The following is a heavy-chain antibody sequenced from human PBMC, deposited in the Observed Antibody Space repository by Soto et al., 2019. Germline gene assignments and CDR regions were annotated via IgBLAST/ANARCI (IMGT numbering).Heavy chain of an antibody. J-gene: IGHJ5*02. Sequence: SETLSLTCTVSGGSISSGGYYWSWIRQHPGKGLEWIGYIYYSGSTYYNPSLKSRVTISVDTSKNQFSLKLSSVTAADTAVYYCARAENYTHHYDSSGYYYPNWFDPWGQGTLVTVSS. CDR3: ARAENYTHHYDSSGYYYPNWFDP. CDR2: IYYSGST. D-gene: IGHD3-22*01. CDR1: GGSISSGGYY. V-gene: IGHV4-31*03.